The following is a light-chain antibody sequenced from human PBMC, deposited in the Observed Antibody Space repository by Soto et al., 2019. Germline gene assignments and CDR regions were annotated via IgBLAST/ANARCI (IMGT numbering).Light chain of an antibody. V-gene: IGKV3D-15*01. Sequence: DIVMTQSPATLSVSPGERATLSCRASQSIRTDLAWYQQKSGQGPRLLIYDASTRATGNPARFSGSGSGTEFTLTISSLQSEDFAVYYCQQYNNWPPWTFGQGTKVEIK. CDR3: QQYNNWPPWT. J-gene: IGKJ1*01. CDR1: QSIRTD. CDR2: DAS.